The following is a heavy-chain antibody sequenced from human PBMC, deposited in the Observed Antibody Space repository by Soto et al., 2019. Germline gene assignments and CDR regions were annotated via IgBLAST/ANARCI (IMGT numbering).Heavy chain of an antibody. J-gene: IGHJ4*02. V-gene: IGHV1-2*04. D-gene: IGHD3-22*01. CDR3: ARDLDYYDSSGFDY. Sequence: QVQLVQSGAEVKKPGASVKVSCKASGYTFTGYYMHWVRQAPGQGLEWMGWINPNSGGTNYAQKLQGWVTMTRDTSISTAYMELSRLRSDDTAVYYCARDLDYYDSSGFDYWGQGTLVTVSS. CDR2: INPNSGGT. CDR1: GYTFTGYY.